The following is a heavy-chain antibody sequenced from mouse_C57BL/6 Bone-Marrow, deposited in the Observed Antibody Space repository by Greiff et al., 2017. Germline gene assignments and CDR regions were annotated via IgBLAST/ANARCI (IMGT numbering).Heavy chain of an antibody. V-gene: IGHV5-12*01. CDR3: ARHGYYVSRTYWYFDV. CDR2: ISNGGGST. D-gene: IGHD1-1*01. J-gene: IGHJ1*03. Sequence: EVQGVESGGGLVQPGGSLKLSCAASGFTFSDYYMSWVRQTPEKRLEWVAYISNGGGSTYYPDTVKGRVTISRDNAKNTLYLQMSRLKSEDTAMYYCARHGYYVSRTYWYFDVWGTGTTVTVSS. CDR1: GFTFSDYY.